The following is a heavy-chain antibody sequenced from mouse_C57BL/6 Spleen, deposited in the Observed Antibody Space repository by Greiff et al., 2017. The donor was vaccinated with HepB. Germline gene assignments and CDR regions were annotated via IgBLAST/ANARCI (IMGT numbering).Heavy chain of an antibody. Sequence: VKLQQPGAELVKPGASVKVSCKASGYTFTSYWMHWVKQRPGQGLEWIGRIHPSDSDTNYNQKFKGKATLTVDKSSSTAYMQLSSLTSEDSAVYYCAIASSITTGPFDYWGQGTTLTVSS. D-gene: IGHD1-1*01. J-gene: IGHJ2*01. CDR1: GYTFTSYW. CDR2: IHPSDSDT. V-gene: IGHV1-74*01. CDR3: AIASSITTGPFDY.